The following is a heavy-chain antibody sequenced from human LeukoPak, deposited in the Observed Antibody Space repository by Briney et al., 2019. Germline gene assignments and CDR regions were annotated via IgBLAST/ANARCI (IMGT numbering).Heavy chain of an antibody. CDR3: ARHMGAGILSVAFDV. CDR1: GSSFTNYW. V-gene: IGHV5-51*01. J-gene: IGHJ3*01. CDR2: IYPADSET. Sequence: GGSLQISGQGSGSSFTNYWIGWVRKLPGKGLEWVGIIYPADSETRYSPSFQGQVTMSADRSITTAFLQWNSLKASDTAMYYCARHMGAGILSVAFDVWGQGTMVTVSS. D-gene: IGHD3-10*01.